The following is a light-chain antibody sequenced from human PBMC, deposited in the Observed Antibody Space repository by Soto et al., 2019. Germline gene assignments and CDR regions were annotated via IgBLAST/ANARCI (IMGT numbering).Light chain of an antibody. CDR2: GVS. V-gene: IGLV2-14*01. CDR1: SSDVGGYNY. Sequence: QSALTQPASVSGSPGQSITISCTGTSSDVGGYNYVSWYQQHPGKAPKLMIYGVSTRPSGVSNRFSGAKSGNTASLTISGLQAEDEADYYCSSYTSSSTLPYVFGTGTKLTVL. J-gene: IGLJ1*01. CDR3: SSYTSSSTLPYV.